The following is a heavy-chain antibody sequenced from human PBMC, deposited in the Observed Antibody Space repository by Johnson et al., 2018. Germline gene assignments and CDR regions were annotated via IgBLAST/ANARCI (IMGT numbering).Heavy chain of an antibody. D-gene: IGHD6-13*01. Sequence: VQLVQSGGGVVRPGGSLRLSCAASGFTFDDYGMSWVRQAPGKGLEWVSGINWNGDRTGYADSVKGRFTISRDNAKNSLYLQMNSLSAEDTALYHCARPGSAAGFYDAFEIWGQGTMVTVSS. CDR1: GFTFDDYG. CDR3: ARPGSAAGFYDAFEI. CDR2: INWNGDRT. J-gene: IGHJ3*02. V-gene: IGHV3-20*01.